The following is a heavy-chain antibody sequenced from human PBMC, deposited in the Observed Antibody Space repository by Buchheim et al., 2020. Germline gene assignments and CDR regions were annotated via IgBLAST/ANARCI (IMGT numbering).Heavy chain of an antibody. V-gene: IGHV4-34*01. Sequence: QVQLQQWGAGLLKPSETLSLTCAVYGGSLSGYYWSWIRQPPGKGLEWIGEINHSGSTNYNPSLKSRVTISVDTSKNQFSLKLSSVTAADTAVYYCARSSWDSSSSVDYFDYWGQGTL. J-gene: IGHJ4*02. CDR2: INHSGST. D-gene: IGHD6-6*01. CDR3: ARSSWDSSSSVDYFDY. CDR1: GGSLSGYY.